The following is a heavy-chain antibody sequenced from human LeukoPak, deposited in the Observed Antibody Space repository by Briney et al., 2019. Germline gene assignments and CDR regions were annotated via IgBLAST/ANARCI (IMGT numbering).Heavy chain of an antibody. J-gene: IGHJ4*02. CDR1: GGSISSDTW. Sequence: SETLSLTCAVSGGSISSDTWWSWVRQPPGEGLEWIGEIHHTGSSNYNPSLKSRLTTSLDKFKNQFSLKLNSVTAADTAVYYCASNKTSGSNYFDYWGQGTLVTVSS. CDR3: ASNKTSGSNYFDY. D-gene: IGHD1-26*01. V-gene: IGHV4-4*02. CDR2: IHHTGSS.